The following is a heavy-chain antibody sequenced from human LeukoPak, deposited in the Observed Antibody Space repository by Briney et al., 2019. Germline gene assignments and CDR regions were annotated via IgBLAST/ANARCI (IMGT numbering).Heavy chain of an antibody. D-gene: IGHD5-24*01. V-gene: IGHV4-31*03. J-gene: IGHJ4*02. Sequence: SQTLSLTCTVSGGSISSGGYYWSWIRQHPGKGLEWIGYIYYSGSTYYNPSLKSRVTMSVVTSKNHFSLRLSSVTAADTAVYYCARDPGRWQQLGYFDYWGQGSLVTVSS. CDR2: IYYSGST. CDR1: GGSISSGGYY. CDR3: ARDPGRWQQLGYFDY.